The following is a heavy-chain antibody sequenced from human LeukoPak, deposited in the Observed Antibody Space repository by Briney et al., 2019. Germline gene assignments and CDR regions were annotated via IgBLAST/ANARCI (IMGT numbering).Heavy chain of an antibody. V-gene: IGHV1-18*01. CDR3: ARLDRGGSWSRVIDN. CDR1: GYTFTSFD. Sequence: ASVQVSCKASGYTFTSFDLSWLRQAPGQVLEWMGWISTYTDNTNYAQKFQGRVTMTTDTSTSPAYMELRSLRSDDTAVYYCARLDRGGSWSRVIDNWGQGILVTVSS. D-gene: IGHD3-22*01. CDR2: ISTYTDNT. J-gene: IGHJ4*02.